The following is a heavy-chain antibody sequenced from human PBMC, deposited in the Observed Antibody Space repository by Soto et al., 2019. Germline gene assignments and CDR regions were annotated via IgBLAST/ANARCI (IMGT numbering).Heavy chain of an antibody. CDR1: GGSIRSYY. V-gene: IGHV4-59*01. CDR2: ISNSGTS. Sequence: SETLSLTCSVSGGSIRSYYWNWIRQAPGKGLEWIGYISNSGTSYYNPSLRSRVTISADTSKNQFSLKMTSVTAADTTVYFCARERFRMTGGVIKTAWFDPWGPGPLVTVSS. J-gene: IGHJ5*02. D-gene: IGHD3-16*02. CDR3: ARERFRMTGGVIKTAWFDP.